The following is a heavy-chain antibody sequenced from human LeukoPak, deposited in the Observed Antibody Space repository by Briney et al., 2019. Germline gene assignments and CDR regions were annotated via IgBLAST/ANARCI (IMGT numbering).Heavy chain of an antibody. D-gene: IGHD3-10*01. V-gene: IGHV3-7*03. CDR2: IKQDGSEK. CDR1: GFTFSSYW. Sequence: GGSLRLSWAASGFTFSSYWMSWVRQAAGKGLEWVANIKQDGSEKYYVDSVKGRFTISRDNAKNSLYLQMNSLRAEDTAVYYCARDLVSGSYYIGPDSFDYWGQGTLVTVSS. CDR3: ARDLVSGSYYIGPDSFDY. J-gene: IGHJ4*02.